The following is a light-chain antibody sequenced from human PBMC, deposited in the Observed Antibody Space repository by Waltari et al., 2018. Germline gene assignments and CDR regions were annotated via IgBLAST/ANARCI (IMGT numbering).Light chain of an antibody. CDR3: QQYNTYRT. V-gene: IGKV1-5*03. Sequence: DIQMTQSPSTLSASVGDRGTITCRASQNINIWLAWYQQRPGKAPNLLIYKASSLESGVPSRFSGSGSGTEFTLTITSLQPDDFATYYCQQYNTYRTFGQGTKVEIK. J-gene: IGKJ1*01. CDR2: KAS. CDR1: QNINIW.